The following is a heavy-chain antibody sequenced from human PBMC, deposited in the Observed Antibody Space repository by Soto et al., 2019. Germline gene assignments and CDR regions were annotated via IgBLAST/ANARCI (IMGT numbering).Heavy chain of an antibody. V-gene: IGHV1-8*01. CDR1: GYTFTSYD. CDR2: MNPNSGNT. Sequence: QVQLVQSGAEVKKPGASVKVSCKASGYTFTSYDISWVRQATGQGLEWMGWMNPNSGNTGYAQKLQGLVTKPRNTSISTAYMALTSLRSEGTAVYYCARDNYSSRPRYWGQGTLVSVS. D-gene: IGHD4-4*01. J-gene: IGHJ4*02. CDR3: ARDNYSSRPRY.